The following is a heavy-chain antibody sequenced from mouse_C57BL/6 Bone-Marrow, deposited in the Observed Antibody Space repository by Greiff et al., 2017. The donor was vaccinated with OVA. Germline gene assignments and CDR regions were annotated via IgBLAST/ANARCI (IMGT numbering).Heavy chain of an antibody. D-gene: IGHD2-3*01. Sequence: VQLQQSGAEVVRPGASVKLSCKASGYTFTDPYINWVKQRPGQGLEWIARIYPGSGNTYYNEKFKGKATLTAEKSSNTAYMQLSSLTSEDSAVYFGARDDGYFFEYWGQGTTLTVSS. CDR3: ARDDGYFFEY. CDR1: GYTFTDPY. J-gene: IGHJ2*01. V-gene: IGHV1-76*01. CDR2: IYPGSGNT.